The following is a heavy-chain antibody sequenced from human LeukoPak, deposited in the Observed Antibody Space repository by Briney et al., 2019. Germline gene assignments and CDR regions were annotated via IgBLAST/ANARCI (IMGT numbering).Heavy chain of an antibody. CDR2: INPNSGGT. CDR1: GYTFTGYY. CDR3: ARDPSYYDSSGP. D-gene: IGHD3-22*01. V-gene: IGHV1-2*02. J-gene: IGHJ4*02. Sequence: ASVKVSCKASGYTFTGYYMHWVRQAPGHGLEWMGWINPNSGGTNYAQKFQGKVTMARDTSISTAYMELSRLTSDDTAVYYCARDPSYYDSSGPWGQGTLVTVSS.